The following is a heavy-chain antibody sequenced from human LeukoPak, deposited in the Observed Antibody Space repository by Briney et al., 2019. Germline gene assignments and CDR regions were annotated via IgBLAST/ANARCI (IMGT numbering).Heavy chain of an antibody. D-gene: IGHD1-26*01. J-gene: IGHJ4*02. CDR1: GFIFSSDS. CDR3: AKGTVGATF. Sequence: GGSLRLSCAGSGFIFSSDSMNWVRQAPGKGLEWISYISSGGTTLYYADSVKGRFTISRDNAKNSLYLQMNSLRVEDTAMYYCAKGTVGATFRGQGTLVTVS. V-gene: IGHV3-48*04. CDR2: ISSGGTTL.